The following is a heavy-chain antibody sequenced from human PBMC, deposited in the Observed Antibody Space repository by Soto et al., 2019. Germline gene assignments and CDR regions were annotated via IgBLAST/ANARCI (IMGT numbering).Heavy chain of an antibody. D-gene: IGHD6-13*01. J-gene: IGHJ4*02. V-gene: IGHV5-51*01. CDR2: IYPGDSDT. CDR3: ARRLGYSSSWYPYESPNYFDY. CDR1: GYNFTSYW. Sequence: PGESLKISCKGSGYNFTSYWIGWVRQMPGKGLEWMGIIYPGDSDTRYSPSFQGQVTISADKSISTAYLQWSSLKASDTAMYYCARRLGYSSSWYPYESPNYFDYWGQGTLVTVSS.